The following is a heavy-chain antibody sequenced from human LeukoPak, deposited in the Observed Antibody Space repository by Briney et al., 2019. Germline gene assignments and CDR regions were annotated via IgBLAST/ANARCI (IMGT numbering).Heavy chain of an antibody. Sequence: SETLSFTCTVSGGSSSSNYWSWLRQPPGHGLKWCGYIYYSGTTYYNPSLKSRVTISVDTSKNQFSLKLSSVTAADTAVYYCARDRKYYYDSSGYWVWFDPWGQGTLVTVSS. V-gene: IGHV4-59*01. CDR3: ARDRKYYYDSSGYWVWFDP. CDR1: GGSSSSNY. D-gene: IGHD3-22*01. CDR2: IYYSGTT. J-gene: IGHJ5*02.